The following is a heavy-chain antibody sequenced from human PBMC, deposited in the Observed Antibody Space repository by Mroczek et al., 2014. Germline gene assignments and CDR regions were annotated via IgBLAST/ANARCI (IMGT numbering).Heavy chain of an antibody. J-gene: IGHJ4*02. CDR2: IYYSGST. Sequence: QVQLVQSGPGLVKPSETLSLTCTVSGGSISSYYWSWIRQPPGKGLEWIGYIYYSGSTNYNPSLKSRVTISVDTSKNQFSLKLSSVTAADTAVYYCARERGHDYGGNSIDYWGQGTLVTVSS. CDR1: GGSISSYY. V-gene: IGHV4-59*01. CDR3: ARERGHDYGGNSIDY. D-gene: IGHD4-23*01.